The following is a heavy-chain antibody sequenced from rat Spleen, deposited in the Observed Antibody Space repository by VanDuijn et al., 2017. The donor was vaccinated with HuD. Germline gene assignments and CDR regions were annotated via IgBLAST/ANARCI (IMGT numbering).Heavy chain of an antibody. J-gene: IGHJ2*01. D-gene: IGHD1-7*01. CDR2: INKDSSII. CDR1: GFNFNEYW. Sequence: EVKLVESGGGLVQPGRSLKLSCAASGFNFNEYWMGWVRQAVGKGLEWIGEINKDSSIILYTPSLKDKFTISRDNAQNTLYLQMSKLGSEDTATYYCVREDLGVNYWSQGVMVTVSS. V-gene: IGHV4-2*01. CDR3: VREDLGVNY.